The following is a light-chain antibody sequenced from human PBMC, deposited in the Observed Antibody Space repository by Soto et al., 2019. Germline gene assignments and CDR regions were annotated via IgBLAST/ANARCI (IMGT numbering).Light chain of an antibody. CDR3: QQSYRTPRVT. CDR1: QSIRKY. V-gene: IGKV1-39*01. Sequence: DIQMTQSPSSLSASVGDRVTITCRASQSIRKYLNWYQQKPGKAPKLLIYAASSLQSGVPSRFSGSGSGTDFSLTISSLQPEDFATYYCQQSYRTPRVTFGQGTKVESK. CDR2: AAS. J-gene: IGKJ1*01.